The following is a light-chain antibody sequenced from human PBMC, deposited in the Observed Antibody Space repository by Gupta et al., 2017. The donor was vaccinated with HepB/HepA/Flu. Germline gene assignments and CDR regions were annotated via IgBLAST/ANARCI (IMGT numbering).Light chain of an antibody. CDR2: DAS. CDR1: QSVSSNNY. J-gene: IGKJ1*01. CDR3: QHYGSSWT. Sequence: EIVLTQSPATLSLSPGERATLSCGASQSVSSNNYLAWYQQKPGLAPRLLIYDASGRATGIPDRFSGSGSGTDFTLTISSLDPEDFAVYYCQHYGSSWTFGQGTKVEIK. V-gene: IGKV3D-20*01.